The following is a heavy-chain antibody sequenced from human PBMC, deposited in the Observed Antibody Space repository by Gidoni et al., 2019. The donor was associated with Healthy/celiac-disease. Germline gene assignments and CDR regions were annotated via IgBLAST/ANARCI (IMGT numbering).Heavy chain of an antibody. CDR1: GGSVSSGSYY. CDR2: IYYSGST. V-gene: IGHV4-61*01. CDR3: ARELDYGDVAYFDY. Sequence: QVQLQESGPGLVKPSETLSLTCTVSGGSVSSGSYYWSWIRQPPGKGLEWIGYIYYSGSTNYNPSLKSRVTISVDTSKNQFSLKLSSVTAADTAVYYCARELDYGDVAYFDYWGQGTLVTVSS. D-gene: IGHD4-17*01. J-gene: IGHJ4*02.